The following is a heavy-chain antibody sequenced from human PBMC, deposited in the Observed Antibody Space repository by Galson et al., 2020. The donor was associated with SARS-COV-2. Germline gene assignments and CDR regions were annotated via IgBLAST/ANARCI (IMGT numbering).Heavy chain of an antibody. CDR1: GYSFTSYW. J-gene: IGHJ2*01. V-gene: IGHV5-51*01. CDR3: ARRFDSSGYYLFWYFDL. D-gene: IGHD3-22*01. Sequence: GESLKISCKGSGYSFTSYWIGWVRQMPGKGLEWMGIIYPGDSDTRYSPSFQGQVTISADKSISTAYLQWSSLKASDTAMYYCARRFDSSGYYLFWYFDLWGRGTLVTVAS. CDR2: IYPGDSDT.